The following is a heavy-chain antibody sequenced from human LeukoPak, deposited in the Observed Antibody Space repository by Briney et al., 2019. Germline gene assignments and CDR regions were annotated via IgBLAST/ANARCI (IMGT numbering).Heavy chain of an antibody. J-gene: IGHJ5*02. CDR2: ISWNSGSI. D-gene: IGHD3-10*01. CDR3: AKGYYYGSGSYAFDP. Sequence: GGSLRLSCAASGFTFDDYAMHWIRQAPGKGLEWVSGISWNSGSIGYADSVKGRFTISRDNAKNSLYLQMNSLRAEATALYYCAKGYYYGSGSYAFDPWGQGTLVTVSS. V-gene: IGHV3-9*01. CDR1: GFTFDDYA.